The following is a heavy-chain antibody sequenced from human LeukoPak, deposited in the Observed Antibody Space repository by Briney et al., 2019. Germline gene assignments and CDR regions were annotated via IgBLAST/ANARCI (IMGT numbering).Heavy chain of an antibody. V-gene: IGHV3-15*01. J-gene: IGHJ4*02. CDR2: IKSKTYDRTT. Sequence: NPGGSLRLSCTASGFIFSNAWMIWARQAPGKGLECVGHIKSKTYDRTTNYAAPVKGRFTISRDDSKNTLYLQMNSLKTEDTAVYYCTTAPVITMILMYYFDYWGQGTLVTVSS. CDR3: TTAPVITMILMYYFDY. D-gene: IGHD3-22*01. CDR1: GFIFSNAW.